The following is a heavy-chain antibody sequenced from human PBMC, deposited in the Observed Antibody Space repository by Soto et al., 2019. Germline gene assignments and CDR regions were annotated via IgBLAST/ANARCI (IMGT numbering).Heavy chain of an antibody. Sequence: QVQLQESGPGLVKPSGTLSLTCAVSGGSISSDDWWTWVRQTPGKVLEWIGEIYHSGTTNYNPSLVSRVTIAVDKAKSQFSLRLDSVTAADTAVYYCARSDCYGVCRGKWLDPWGQGILVTVSS. CDR3: ARSDCYGVCRGKWLDP. J-gene: IGHJ5*02. V-gene: IGHV4-4*02. D-gene: IGHD2-21*02. CDR2: IYHSGTT. CDR1: GGSISSDDW.